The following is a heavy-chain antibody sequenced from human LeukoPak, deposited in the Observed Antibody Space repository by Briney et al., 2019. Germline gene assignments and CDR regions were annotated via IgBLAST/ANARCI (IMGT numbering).Heavy chain of an antibody. CDR3: ANALLKMATPYYFDY. CDR1: GFTFSSYA. V-gene: IGHV3-23*01. J-gene: IGHJ4*02. Sequence: GGSLRLSCAASGFTFSSYAMSWVRQAPGKGLEWVSAISGSGGSTYYADSVKGRFTVSRDNSKNTLYLQMNSLRAEDTAVYYCANALLKMATPYYFDYWGQGTLVTVSS. D-gene: IGHD5-24*01. CDR2: ISGSGGST.